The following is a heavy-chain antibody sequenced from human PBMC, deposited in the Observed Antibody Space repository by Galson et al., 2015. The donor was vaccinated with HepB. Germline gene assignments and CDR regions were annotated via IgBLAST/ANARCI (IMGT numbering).Heavy chain of an antibody. Sequence: LRLSCAASGFTFSNYGMHWVRQAPGKGLEWVALIWKDGTNKYYADSVRGRFSISRDNSKNVLYLQMSSLRDEDTAIYFCAREDRNPFIVSFDYWGQGARVTVSS. CDR1: GFTFSNYG. CDR2: IWKDGTNK. D-gene: IGHD2-15*01. J-gene: IGHJ4*02. CDR3: AREDRNPFIVSFDY. V-gene: IGHV3-33*01.